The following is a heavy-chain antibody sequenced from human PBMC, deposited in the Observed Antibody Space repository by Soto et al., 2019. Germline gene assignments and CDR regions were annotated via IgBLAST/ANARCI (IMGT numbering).Heavy chain of an antibody. Sequence: PGGSLRLSCEASGFTFSDYYMTWIRQAPGKGLNWVSYISGSGSPIYYAGSVRGRFTVSRDNAKNSLYLQMNSLRAEDTAVYFCARYCSSRRCSQYPHYSGMDVWGRGTTVTVSS. CDR3: ARYCSSRRCSQYPHYSGMDV. J-gene: IGHJ6*02. D-gene: IGHD2-2*01. CDR1: GFTFSDYY. CDR2: ISGSGSPI. V-gene: IGHV3-11*01.